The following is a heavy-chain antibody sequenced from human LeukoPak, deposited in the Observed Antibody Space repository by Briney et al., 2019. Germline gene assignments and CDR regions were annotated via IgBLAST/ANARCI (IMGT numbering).Heavy chain of an antibody. CDR1: GYTFTSYD. J-gene: IGHJ4*02. Sequence: ASVKVSCKASGYTFTSYDINWVRQPTGQGLEWMGWMNPNSGNTGYAQKFQGRPSMTRNTSISTAYMELSSLRSEDTAVYYCAKIDYDFWSGYYWYMEAASGYFDYWGQGTLVTVSS. V-gene: IGHV1-8*01. D-gene: IGHD3-3*01. CDR3: AKIDYDFWSGYYWYMEAASGYFDY. CDR2: MNPNSGNT.